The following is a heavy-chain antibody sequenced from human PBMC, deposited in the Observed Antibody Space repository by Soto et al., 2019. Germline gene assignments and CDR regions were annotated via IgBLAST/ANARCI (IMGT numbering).Heavy chain of an antibody. CDR1: GFTFSDYA. J-gene: IGHJ5*01. Sequence: EVQLLESGGGLVQPGGSLRLSCAASGFTFSDYAMNWVRQAPGKGLEWVSTVTASGISTFYADSAKGRFTISRDNSKTNLYLQMNSLRAEDTAIYFCARDWYTYDSWGQGILVTVSS. CDR3: ARDWYTYDS. V-gene: IGHV3-23*01. D-gene: IGHD3-9*01. CDR2: VTASGIST.